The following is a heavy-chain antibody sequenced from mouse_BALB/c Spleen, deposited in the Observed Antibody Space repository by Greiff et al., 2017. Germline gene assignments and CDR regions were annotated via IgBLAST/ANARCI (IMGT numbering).Heavy chain of an antibody. J-gene: IGHJ1*01. D-gene: IGHD1-1*02. V-gene: IGHV5-17*02. CDR2: ISSGSSTI. Sequence: EVQLVESGGGLVQPGGSRKLSCAASGFTFSSFGMHWVRQAPEKGLEWVAYISSGSSTIYYADTVKGRFTISRDNPKNTLFLQMTSLRSEDTAMYYCARHGSYWYFDVWGAGTTVTVSS. CDR3: ARHGSYWYFDV. CDR1: GFTFSSFG.